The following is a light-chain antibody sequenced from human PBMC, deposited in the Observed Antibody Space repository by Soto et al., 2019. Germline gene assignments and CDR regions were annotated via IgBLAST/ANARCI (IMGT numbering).Light chain of an antibody. J-gene: IGLJ2*01. CDR3: QTWGTGIVT. CDR1: SGHTNSA. Sequence: QPVLTQSPSASASPGASVTLTCTLSSGHTNSAIAWHQQQPEQGPRFLMKINSDGSHSKGDGVHDRFSGSSSGAERYFTIASLQSEDEADYYCQTWGTGIVTFGGGTQLTVL. CDR2: INSDGSH. V-gene: IGLV4-69*01.